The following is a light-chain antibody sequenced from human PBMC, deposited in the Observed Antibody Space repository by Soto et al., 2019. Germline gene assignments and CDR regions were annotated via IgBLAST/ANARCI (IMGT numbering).Light chain of an antibody. J-gene: IGLJ1*01. CDR2: DVS. V-gene: IGLV2-14*01. CDR1: SSDVGGYNY. Sequence: QSALTQPASVSGSPGQSITISCTGTSSDVGGYNYVSWYQQHPGKAPKLMIYDVSNRPSGVSNRFSGSKSGNTASLTISGLQAEDEADYYCSSYTCSSIPYVFGTGTKVTVL. CDR3: SSYTCSSIPYV.